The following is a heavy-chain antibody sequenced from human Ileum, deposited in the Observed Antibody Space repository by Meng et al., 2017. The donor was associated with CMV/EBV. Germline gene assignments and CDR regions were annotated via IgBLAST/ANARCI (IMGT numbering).Heavy chain of an antibody. Sequence: SCKASGGTFSNSGINWVRQAPGHGLVWMGEIIPIFGTPKYAQEFQDRVTITTDESTSTTYMELSSLKSEDTAVYYCARGTSGSYFGQWGQGTLVTVSS. V-gene: IGHV1-69*05. CDR3: ARGTSGSYFGQ. CDR2: IIPIFGTP. D-gene: IGHD1-26*01. CDR1: GGTFSNSG. J-gene: IGHJ4*02.